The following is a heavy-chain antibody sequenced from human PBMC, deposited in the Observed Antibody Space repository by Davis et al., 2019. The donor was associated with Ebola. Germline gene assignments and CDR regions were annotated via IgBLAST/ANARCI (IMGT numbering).Heavy chain of an antibody. Sequence: ESLKISCKGSGYSFTSYWIGWVRQMPGKGLEWMGIIYPGDSDTRYSPSFQGQVTISADKSISTAYLQWSSLKASDTAMYYCARHQGTTYYDFWSGSQKYYYYYGMDVWGQGTTVTVSS. V-gene: IGHV5-51*01. CDR1: GYSFTSYW. CDR3: ARHQGTTYYDFWSGSQKYYYYYGMDV. J-gene: IGHJ6*02. D-gene: IGHD3-3*01. CDR2: IYPGDSDT.